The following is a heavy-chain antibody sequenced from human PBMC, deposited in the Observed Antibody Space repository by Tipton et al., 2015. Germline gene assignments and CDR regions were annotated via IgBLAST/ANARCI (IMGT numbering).Heavy chain of an antibody. V-gene: IGHV3-53*01. CDR2: IYSAGST. Sequence: SLRLSCAASGFTFSSYAMSWVRQAPGKGLEWVSVIYSAGSTYYADSVKGRFTISRDNSQNTLSLQIYSLRAEDTAVYYCARSHYGSGSYDYWGQGTLVTVSS. D-gene: IGHD3-10*01. CDR3: ARSHYGSGSYDY. J-gene: IGHJ4*02. CDR1: GFTFSSYA.